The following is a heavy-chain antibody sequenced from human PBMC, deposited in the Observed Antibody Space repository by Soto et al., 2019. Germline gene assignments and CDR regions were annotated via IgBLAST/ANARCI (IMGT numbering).Heavy chain of an antibody. J-gene: IGHJ5*02. V-gene: IGHV3-74*01. Sequence: GGSLRLSCAASGCTFSTYWMHWVRQAPGKGLVWVSRIKSDGSSTSYADSVKGRFTISRDNAKNTLYLQMNSLRVEDTAVYYCARSDWFDTWGQGTLVTVS. CDR2: IKSDGSST. CDR1: GCTFSTYW. CDR3: ARSDWFDT.